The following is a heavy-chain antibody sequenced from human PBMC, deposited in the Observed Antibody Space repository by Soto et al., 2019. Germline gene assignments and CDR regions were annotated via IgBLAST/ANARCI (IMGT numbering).Heavy chain of an antibody. Sequence: GGSLRLSCAASGFTFSSYAMSWVRQTPGKGLEWVSAISGSGGSTYYADSVKGRLTISRDNSKNTLYLQMNSLRAEDTAVYYCARYCSSTSCLPYYYYYGMDVWGQGTTVTVSS. V-gene: IGHV3-23*01. D-gene: IGHD2-2*01. CDR2: ISGSGGST. CDR3: ARYCSSTSCLPYYYYYGMDV. CDR1: GFTFSSYA. J-gene: IGHJ6*02.